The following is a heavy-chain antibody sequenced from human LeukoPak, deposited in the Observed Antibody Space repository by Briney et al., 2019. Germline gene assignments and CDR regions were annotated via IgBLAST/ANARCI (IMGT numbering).Heavy chain of an antibody. CDR2: IYYSGST. D-gene: IGHD2-2*01. V-gene: IGHV4-59*01. J-gene: IGHJ4*02. CDR1: GGSISGYY. Sequence: SATLSLTCAVSGGSISGYYWSWIRQPPGKGLEWIGYIYYSGSTNYNPSLKSRVTISIDTSKNQFSLKLSSVTAADTAVYYCASSHMLQYCSRSTCGRDFDYWGQGTLVTVSS. CDR3: ASSHMLQYCSRSTCGRDFDY.